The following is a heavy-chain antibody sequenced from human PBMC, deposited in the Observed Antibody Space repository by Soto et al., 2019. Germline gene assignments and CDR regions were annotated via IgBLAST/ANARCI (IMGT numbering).Heavy chain of an antibody. CDR1: GYSFTSYW. CDR3: ARRGATNARLFDAIDI. CDR2: IYPGDSDT. Sequence: LGESLKISCKGSGYSFTSYWIGWVRQMPGKGLEWMGIIYPGDSDTGYSPSFQGQVTISADKSISTAYLQWSSLKASDTAMYYCARRGATNARLFDAIDIWGQWTLGTV. J-gene: IGHJ3*02. V-gene: IGHV5-51*01. D-gene: IGHD1-26*01.